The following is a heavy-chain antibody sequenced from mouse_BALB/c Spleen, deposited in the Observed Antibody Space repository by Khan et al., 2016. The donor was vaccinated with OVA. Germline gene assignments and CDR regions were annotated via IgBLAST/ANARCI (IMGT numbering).Heavy chain of an antibody. V-gene: IGHV1S81*02. CDR2: INPSNGGT. D-gene: IGHD2-4*01. CDR1: GYTFTSYY. Sequence: QVQLQQPGAELVKPGASVKLSCKASGYTFTSYYMYWVKQRPGQGLEWIGGINPSNGGTNFNEKFKSKDTLTVDKSSSQAYMQLRSLTPEESAIYYCTRGGAWATRISWFAYWGQGTLVTVSA. J-gene: IGHJ3*01. CDR3: TRGGAWATRISWFAY.